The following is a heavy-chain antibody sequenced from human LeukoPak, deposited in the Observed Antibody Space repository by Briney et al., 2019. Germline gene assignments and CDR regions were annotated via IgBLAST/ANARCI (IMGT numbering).Heavy chain of an antibody. V-gene: IGHV1-46*01. CDR2: INPGGGST. J-gene: IGHJ4*02. D-gene: IGHD4-17*01. Sequence: ASVKVSCKASGYTFTSYYMHCVRQAPGQGLEWMGIINPGGGSTSYAQKFQGRVTMTRDMSTSTVYMELSSLSSEDKAVYYCARKASCGDYYFDYWGQGTLVTVSS. CDR1: GYTFTSYY. CDR3: ARKASCGDYYFDY.